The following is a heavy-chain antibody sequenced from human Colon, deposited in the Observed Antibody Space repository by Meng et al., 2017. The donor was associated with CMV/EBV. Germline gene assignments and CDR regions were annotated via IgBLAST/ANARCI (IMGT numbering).Heavy chain of an antibody. V-gene: IGHV1-18*01. CDR2: ISPYNGKT. D-gene: IGHD5-12*01. J-gene: IGHJ3*02. CDR1: GYTFIGYG. CDR3: ARDSKWPLGGAFDI. Sequence: ASVKVSCKASGYTFIGYGIAWVRQAPGQGLEWMGWISPYNGKTYYAEELQDRLTMTTDTTKTTAYMELRSLRSDDTAVYYCARDSKWPLGGAFDIWGQGTMVTVSS.